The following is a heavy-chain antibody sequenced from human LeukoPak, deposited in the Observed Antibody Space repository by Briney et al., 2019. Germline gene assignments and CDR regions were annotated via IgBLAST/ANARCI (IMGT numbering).Heavy chain of an antibody. CDR3: AKEETYNAFDI. J-gene: IGHJ3*02. CDR1: GFTSSTYW. Sequence: GGSLRLSCAASGFTSSTYWMSWVRQAPGKGLEWVAVTSYDGSDKYYADSVKGQFTISRDNSKNTLYLQMSSLRAEDTAVYYCAKEETYNAFDIWGQGTMVTVSS. D-gene: IGHD2-2*02. V-gene: IGHV3-30*18. CDR2: TSYDGSDK.